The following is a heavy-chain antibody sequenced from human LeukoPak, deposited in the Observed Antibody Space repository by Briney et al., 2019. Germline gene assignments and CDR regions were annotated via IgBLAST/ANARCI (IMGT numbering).Heavy chain of an antibody. CDR3: AKALGRSSWQITGY. Sequence: PSETLSLTCAVYGGSFSGYYWSWVRQAPGRGLEWVSAIAGDSLSTYHADSVKGRFTISRDNSKKTLYLQMNSLRAEDTAIYYCAKALGRSSWQITGYWGQGTLVTVSS. CDR1: GGSFSGYY. D-gene: IGHD6-13*01. CDR2: IAGDSLST. J-gene: IGHJ4*02. V-gene: IGHV3-23*01.